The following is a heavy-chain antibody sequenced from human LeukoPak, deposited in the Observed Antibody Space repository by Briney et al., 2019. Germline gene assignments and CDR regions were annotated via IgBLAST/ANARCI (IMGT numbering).Heavy chain of an antibody. CDR3: ARDGMVRGVIGGHFDY. CDR1: GGSISSYY. V-gene: IGHV4-59*12. CDR2: IYYSGST. Sequence: SETLSPTCTVSGGSISSYYWSWIRQPPGKGLEWIGYIYYSGSTNYNPSLKSRVTISVDKSKNQFSLKLSSVSAADTAVYYCARDGMVRGVIGGHFDYWGQGTLVTVSS. D-gene: IGHD3-10*01. J-gene: IGHJ4*02.